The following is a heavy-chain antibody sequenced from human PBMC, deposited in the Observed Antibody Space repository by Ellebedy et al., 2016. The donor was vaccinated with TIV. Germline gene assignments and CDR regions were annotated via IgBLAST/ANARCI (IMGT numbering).Heavy chain of an antibody. V-gene: IGHV1-69*13. CDR1: GGTFSSYA. CDR2: IIPIFGTA. CDR3: ARDLGGVPANTPGYYYYGMDV. J-gene: IGHJ6*02. D-gene: IGHD2-2*01. Sequence: SVKVSXKASGGTFSSYAISWVRQAPGQGLEWMGGIIPIFGTANYAQKFQGRVTITADESTSTAYMELSSLRSEDTAVYYCARDLGGVPANTPGYYYYGMDVWGQGTTVTVSS.